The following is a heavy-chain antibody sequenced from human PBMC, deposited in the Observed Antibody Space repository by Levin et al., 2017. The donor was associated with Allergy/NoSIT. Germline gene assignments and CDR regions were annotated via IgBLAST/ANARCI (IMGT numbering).Heavy chain of an antibody. CDR2: ISSGSSTI. D-gene: IGHD6-13*01. V-gene: IGHV3-48*02. J-gene: IGHJ4*02. Sequence: HAGGSLRLSCAASGFTFSSYNMNWVRQAPGKGLEWVSYISSGSSTIYYADSVKGRFTISRDNAKSSLYLQMNSLKDEDTAVYYCARDRSIAAAGPPDYWGQGTLVTVSS. CDR3: ARDRSIAAAGPPDY. CDR1: GFTFSSYN.